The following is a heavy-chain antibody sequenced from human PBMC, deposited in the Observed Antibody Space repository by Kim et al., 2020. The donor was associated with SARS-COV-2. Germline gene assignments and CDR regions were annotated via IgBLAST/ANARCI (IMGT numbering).Heavy chain of an antibody. J-gene: IGHJ3*02. CDR2: IYPGDSDT. Sequence: GESLKISCKGSGYSFTTYWIGWVRQMPGKGLEWMGIIYPGDSDTTYSPSFQGQVTISADKSISTASLQWSSLKASDTAMYYCARRASYDFNGALHDAFDIWGQGTMVTVSS. CDR3: ARRASYDFNGALHDAFDI. D-gene: IGHD3-16*01. V-gene: IGHV5-51*01. CDR1: GYSFTTYW.